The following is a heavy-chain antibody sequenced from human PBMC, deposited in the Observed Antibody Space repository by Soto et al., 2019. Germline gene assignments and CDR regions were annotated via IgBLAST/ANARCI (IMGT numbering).Heavy chain of an antibody. J-gene: IGHJ4*02. CDR1: GFTFSSYA. CDR3: ARDAGLGPYGSGSYYVGPVFDY. CDR2: ISYDGSNK. D-gene: IGHD3-10*01. V-gene: IGHV3-30-3*01. Sequence: GESLKISCAASGFTFSSYAMHWVRQAPGKGLEWVAVISYDGSNKYYADSVKGRFTISRDNSKNTLYLQMNSLRAEDTAVYYCARDAGLGPYGSGSYYVGPVFDYWGQGTLVTVSS.